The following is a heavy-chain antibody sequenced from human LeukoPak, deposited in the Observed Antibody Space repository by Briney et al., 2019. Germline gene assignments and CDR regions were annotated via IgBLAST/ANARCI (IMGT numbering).Heavy chain of an antibody. J-gene: IGHJ4*02. V-gene: IGHV7-4-1*02. CDR2: INTNTGMP. Sequence: ASVKVSCKASGYTFTNYAMNWVRQAPGHGLEWMGWINTNTGMPMYAQGFTGRFVFSLDTSVSTAYLQISSLKAEDTAVYYCAKEPRDNWGQGTLVTVSS. CDR1: GYTFTNYA. CDR3: AKEPRDN.